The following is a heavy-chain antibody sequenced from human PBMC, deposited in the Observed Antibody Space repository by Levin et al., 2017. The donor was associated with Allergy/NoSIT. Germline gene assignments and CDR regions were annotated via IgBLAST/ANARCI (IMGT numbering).Heavy chain of an antibody. J-gene: IGHJ6*02. CDR2: IYPFDSNT. V-gene: IGHV5-51*01. CDR1: GYTFLSYW. CDR3: ARLGDIFRGSSGLDV. D-gene: IGHD3-9*01. Sequence: KCGESLKISCQGSGYTFLSYWIAWVRQMPGKGLEWMGMIYPFDSNTIYSPSFQGQVTFSADKSVSTAYLQWSSLKASDSAIYYCARLGDIFRGSSGLDVWGQGTTVIVSS.